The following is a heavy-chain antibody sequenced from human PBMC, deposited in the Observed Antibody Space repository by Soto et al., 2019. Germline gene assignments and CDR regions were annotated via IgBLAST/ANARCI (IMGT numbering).Heavy chain of an antibody. J-gene: IGHJ5*01. CDR2: ISGSGGST. V-gene: IGHV3-23*04. Sequence: VQLVESGGGVVQPGRSLRLSCAASGFTFSSYGMHWVRQAPGKGLEWVSAISGSGGSTFYADSVKGRFTLSRDNSKNTMSLQMNSLRAEDTAIYYCAKEAVAGAWFDSWGHGTLVTVSS. CDR1: GFTFSSYG. CDR3: AKEAVAGAWFDS. D-gene: IGHD6-19*01.